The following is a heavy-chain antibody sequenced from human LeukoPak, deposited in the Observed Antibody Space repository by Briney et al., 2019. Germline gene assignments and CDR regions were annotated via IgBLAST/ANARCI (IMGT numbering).Heavy chain of an antibody. Sequence: PGGSLRLPCAASGFTFSNAWMSWVRQAPGKGLEWIGRIKRKTDSGTTDFAAPVKGRFTISRGDSENKVFLQMNSLKTEDTAVYYCATDLLDYWGQGTLVIVSS. CDR1: GFTFSNAW. CDR2: IKRKTDSGTT. CDR3: ATDLLDY. J-gene: IGHJ4*02. V-gene: IGHV3-15*01.